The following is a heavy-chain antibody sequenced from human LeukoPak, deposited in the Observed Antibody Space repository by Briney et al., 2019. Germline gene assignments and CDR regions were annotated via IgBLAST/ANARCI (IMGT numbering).Heavy chain of an antibody. J-gene: IGHJ3*02. D-gene: IGHD6-19*01. V-gene: IGHV4-34*01. CDR2: LNHSGST. Sequence: SETLSFNCAVYGRSLSRYYGSWIRQPPGKGLEWIRELNHSGSTNYNPSVKSRGTITVDTSKNQSSLKLSSVSAEDTAVYYCARDGHRQNSIAVADDAFDIWGQGTMVTVSS. CDR1: GRSLSRYY. CDR3: ARDGHRQNSIAVADDAFDI.